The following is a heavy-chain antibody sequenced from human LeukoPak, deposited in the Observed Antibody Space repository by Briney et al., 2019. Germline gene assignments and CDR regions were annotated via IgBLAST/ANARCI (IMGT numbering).Heavy chain of an antibody. CDR2: INPNSGGT. CDR1: GYTFTGYY. Sequence: ASVKVSCKASGYTFTGYYIHWVRQAPGQGLEWMGWINPNSGGTNYAQKFQGRVTMTRDTSISTAYMELSRLRSDDTAVYYCARGNAVAGPNDAFDIWGQGTMVTVSS. V-gene: IGHV1-2*02. J-gene: IGHJ3*02. D-gene: IGHD6-19*01. CDR3: ARGNAVAGPNDAFDI.